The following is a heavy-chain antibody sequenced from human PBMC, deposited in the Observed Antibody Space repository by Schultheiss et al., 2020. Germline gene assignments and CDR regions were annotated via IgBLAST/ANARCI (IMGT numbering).Heavy chain of an antibody. D-gene: IGHD6-13*01. CDR2: IFPGDSDT. V-gene: IGHV5-51*01. CDR3: ARLHDVRQQMDP. Sequence: GESLKISCKGSGYNFASYWIGWVRQMPGKGLEWMGIIFPGDSDTRYSPSFQGQVTISIDKSIRTAYLQWSSLKASDTAMYYCARLHDVRQQMDPWGQGTLVTVSS. J-gene: IGHJ5*02. CDR1: GYNFASYW.